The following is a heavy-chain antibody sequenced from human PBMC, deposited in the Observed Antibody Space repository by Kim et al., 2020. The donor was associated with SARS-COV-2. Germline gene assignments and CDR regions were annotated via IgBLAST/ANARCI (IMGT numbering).Heavy chain of an antibody. CDR2: IRASGDNT. CDR3: AKLQYIRDQLTVNDY. D-gene: IGHD2-2*01. CDR1: GFTFSSYA. Sequence: GGSLRLSCAASGFTFSSYAMKWVRQAPGKGLEWVSAIRASGDNTFYADSVKGRFTISRDNSKNTLYLQMNSLRAEDTAIYYCAKLQYIRDQLTVNDYWGQGTLVTVSS. J-gene: IGHJ4*02. V-gene: IGHV3-23*01.